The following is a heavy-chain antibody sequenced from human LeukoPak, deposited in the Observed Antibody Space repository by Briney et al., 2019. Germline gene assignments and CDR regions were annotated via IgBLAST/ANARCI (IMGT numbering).Heavy chain of an antibody. J-gene: IGHJ4*02. D-gene: IGHD5-18*01. CDR2: INPNSGGT. CDR3: ARDGKGDTAMVGVFHY. CDR1: GYTFTGYY. V-gene: IGHV1-2*02. Sequence: ASVKVSCKASGYTFTGYYMHWVRQAPGQGLEWMGWINPNSGGTNYAQKFQGRVTMTRDTSISTACMELSRLRSDDTAVYYCARDGKGDTAMVGVFHYWGQGTLVTVSS.